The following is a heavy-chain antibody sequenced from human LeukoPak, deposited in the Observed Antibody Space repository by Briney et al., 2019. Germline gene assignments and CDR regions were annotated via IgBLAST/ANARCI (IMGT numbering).Heavy chain of an antibody. D-gene: IGHD5-18*01. Sequence: SETLSLTCTVSGFSISSGHYWGWVRQPPGAGLEWIGSVYQSGTTYYNPSLKSRVTTSVDMSKNQFSLRLRPVTAAATAVYYCARIFIRNGYSSYFDCWGQGTLVTVSS. CDR3: ARIFIRNGYSSYFDC. CDR2: VYQSGTT. CDR1: GFSISSGHY. J-gene: IGHJ4*02. V-gene: IGHV4-38-2*02.